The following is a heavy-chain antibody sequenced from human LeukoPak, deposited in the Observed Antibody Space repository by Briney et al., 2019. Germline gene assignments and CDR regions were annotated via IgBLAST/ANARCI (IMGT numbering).Heavy chain of an antibody. CDR1: GYTFTGYY. D-gene: IGHD3-22*01. V-gene: IGHV1-2*02. J-gene: IGHJ4*02. Sequence: ASVKVSCKASGYTFTGYYMHWVRQAPGQGLEWMGWINPNSGGTNYVQKFQGRVTMTRDTSISTAYMELSRLRSDDTAVYYCARAYCDSSGLSIDYWGQGTLVTVSS. CDR3: ARAYCDSSGLSIDY. CDR2: INPNSGGT.